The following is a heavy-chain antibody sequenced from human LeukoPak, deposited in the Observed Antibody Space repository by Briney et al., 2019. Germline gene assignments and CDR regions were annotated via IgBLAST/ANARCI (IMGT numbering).Heavy chain of an antibody. CDR1: GYTFTGYY. D-gene: IGHD4-17*01. CDR2: INPNSGGT. CDR3: ARIPYGDYEEYFDY. J-gene: IGHJ4*02. Sequence: EASVKVSCKASGYTFTGYYMHWVRQAPGQGLEWMGWINPNSGGTNYAQKFQGRVAMTRDTSISTAYMELSRLRSDDTAVYYCARIPYGDYEEYFDYWGQGTLVTVSS. V-gene: IGHV1-2*02.